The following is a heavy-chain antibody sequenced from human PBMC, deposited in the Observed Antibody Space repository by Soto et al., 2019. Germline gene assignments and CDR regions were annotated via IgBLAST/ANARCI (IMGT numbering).Heavy chain of an antibody. CDR1: GESISSSSYY. CDR3: ARQRTTVVTQAYFDH. J-gene: IGHJ4*02. Sequence: SETLSLTCIVSGESISSSSYYWGWIRQPPGKGLEWIGSIYYSGRTYYNPSLKSRVTISIDTSKNQFSLKLSSVTATDTAVYYCARQRTTVVTQAYFDHWGQGALVIVSS. D-gene: IGHD2-21*02. CDR2: IYYSGRT. V-gene: IGHV4-39*01.